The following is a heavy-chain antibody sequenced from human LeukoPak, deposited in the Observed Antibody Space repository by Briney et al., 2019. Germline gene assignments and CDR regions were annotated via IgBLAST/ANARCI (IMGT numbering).Heavy chain of an antibody. CDR1: GGTFSSYA. J-gene: IGHJ5*02. V-gene: IGHV1-69*13. CDR2: IIPIFGTA. Sequence: ASVKVSCKASGGTFSSYAISWVRQAPGQGLEWMGGIIPIFGTANYAQKFQGRVTITADESTSTAYMELSSLRSEDTAVYYCARDPTHEKNWFDPWGQGTLVTVSS. CDR3: ARDPTHEKNWFDP.